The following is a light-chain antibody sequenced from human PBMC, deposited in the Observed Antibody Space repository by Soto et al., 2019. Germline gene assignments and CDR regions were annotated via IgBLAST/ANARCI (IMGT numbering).Light chain of an antibody. Sequence: ELVLTQSPGTLSLSPGERATLSCRASQSVPRSYLAWYQQKPGQAPRLLIYGTSSRATGIPDRFSGSGSGTDFTLTISRLEPEDFAVFYCQQYGSSITFGQGTRLEN. J-gene: IGKJ5*01. CDR1: QSVPRSY. CDR2: GTS. CDR3: QQYGSSIT. V-gene: IGKV3-20*01.